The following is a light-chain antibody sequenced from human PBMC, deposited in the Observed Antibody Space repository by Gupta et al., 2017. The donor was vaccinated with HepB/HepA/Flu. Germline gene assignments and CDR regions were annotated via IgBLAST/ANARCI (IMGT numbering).Light chain of an antibody. V-gene: IGLV2-11*01. CDR2: DVK. Sequence: QSALTQPRSVSGSPGQSVTISCTGTSSDVGAYNYVSWYQQHPGKVPKLMIDDVKQRPSGVPDRFSGSKSANTASLTISGLQAEDEADYYCCSYAGSYSFVVFGGGTKLTVL. J-gene: IGLJ2*01. CDR1: SSDVGAYNY. CDR3: CSYAGSYSFVV.